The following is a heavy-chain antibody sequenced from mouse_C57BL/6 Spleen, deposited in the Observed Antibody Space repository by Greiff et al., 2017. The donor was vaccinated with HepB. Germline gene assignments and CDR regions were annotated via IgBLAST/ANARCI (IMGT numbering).Heavy chain of an antibody. J-gene: IGHJ2*01. V-gene: IGHV5-9-1*02. CDR2: ISSGGDYI. CDR1: GFTFSSYA. CDR3: TRDGGSKDYFDY. D-gene: IGHD2-3*01. Sequence: EVKLVESGEGLVKPGGSLKLSCAASGFTFSSYAMSWVRQTPEKRLEWVAYISSGGDYIYYADTVKGRFTISRDNARNTLYLQMSSLKSEDTAMYYCTRDGGSKDYFDYWGQGTTLTVSS.